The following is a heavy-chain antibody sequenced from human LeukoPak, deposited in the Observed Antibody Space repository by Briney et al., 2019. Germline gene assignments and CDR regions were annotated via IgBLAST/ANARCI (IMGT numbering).Heavy chain of an antibody. CDR1: GGSISSYY. D-gene: IGHD6-19*01. J-gene: IGHJ4*02. CDR3: ARDSGPRFDY. Sequence: SETLSLTCTVSGGSISSYYWSWIRQPPGKGLEWIGYIYYSGSTNYNPSLKSRVTISVDTSRNQFSLKVSSVTAADTAVYYCARDSGPRFDYWGQGTLVTVSS. V-gene: IGHV4-59*01. CDR2: IYYSGST.